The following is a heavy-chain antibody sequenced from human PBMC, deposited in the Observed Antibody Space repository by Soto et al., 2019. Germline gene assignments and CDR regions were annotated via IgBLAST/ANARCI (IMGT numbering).Heavy chain of an antibody. CDR3: AKDLQSYGDYDYYCYGMDV. D-gene: IGHD4-17*01. V-gene: IGHV3-30*18. J-gene: IGHJ6*02. Sequence: QVQLVESGGGEVQPGRSLTISCAASGFTFSTYGMHWVRQTPGKGLEWVAVISYDGTNKFYSDSVKGRFTISRDNFKNQRTLQMNSLRADDTAVYSCAKDLQSYGDYDYYCYGMDVWGLGTRVTVSS. CDR2: ISYDGTNK. CDR1: GFTFSTYG.